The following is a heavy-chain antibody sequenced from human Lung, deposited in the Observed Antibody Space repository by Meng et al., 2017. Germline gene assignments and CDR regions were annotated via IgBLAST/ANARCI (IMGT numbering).Heavy chain of an antibody. CDR2: IYNSGST. Sequence: QVHLKESGPGLVKPSPSLSLTCTCSGGSISSSNYYWSWIRQPPGKGLEWSGHIYNSGSTYYNPSLKSRITISVDTSKNQFSLKLSSVTAADTAVYYCARGQKGYFDLWGRGTLVTVSS. CDR3: ARGQKGYFDL. J-gene: IGHJ2*01. CDR1: GGSISSSNYY. V-gene: IGHV4-30-4*01.